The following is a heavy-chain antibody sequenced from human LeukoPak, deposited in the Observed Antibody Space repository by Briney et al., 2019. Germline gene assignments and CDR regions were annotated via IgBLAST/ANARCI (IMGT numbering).Heavy chain of an antibody. CDR3: ARDRRWQTNWFDP. J-gene: IGHJ5*02. D-gene: IGHD4-23*01. Sequence: KVSCKASGGTFSSYAISWVRQAPGQGLEWMGRIIPIFGTTNYAQKFQGRVTITTDESTSTAYMELSSLRSEDTVVYYCARDRRWQTNWFDPWGQGTLVTVSS. V-gene: IGHV1-69*05. CDR2: IIPIFGTT. CDR1: GGTFSSYA.